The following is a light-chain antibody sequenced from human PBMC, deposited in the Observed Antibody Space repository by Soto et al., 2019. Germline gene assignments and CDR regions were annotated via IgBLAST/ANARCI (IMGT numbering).Light chain of an antibody. J-gene: IGKJ1*01. CDR2: DAT. V-gene: IGKV1-5*01. CDR1: QSISRW. CDR3: QQYNSYPWT. Sequence: DIEMTQPSSTLSAPVGSSVTITYRARQSISRWLAWYQRKPGKAPKPVNHDATILESGAPSSFNGSGSGTELTLTISSLQPDDSAAYYCQQYNSYPWTFGQGTKVYI.